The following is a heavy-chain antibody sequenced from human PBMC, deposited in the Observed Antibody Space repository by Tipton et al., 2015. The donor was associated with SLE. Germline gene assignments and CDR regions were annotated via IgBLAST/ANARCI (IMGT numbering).Heavy chain of an antibody. CDR2: IYYSGGT. D-gene: IGHD2-21*01. J-gene: IGHJ5*02. V-gene: IGHV4-39*07. Sequence: TLSLTCTVSGGSISSSSYYWGWIRQPPGKGLEWIGSIYYSGGTYYNPSLKSRVTISVDMSKNQVSLKLASVTAADTALYFCAKICGGDCYSALDPWGPGTLVTVSS. CDR3: AKICGGDCYSALDP. CDR1: GGSISSSSYY.